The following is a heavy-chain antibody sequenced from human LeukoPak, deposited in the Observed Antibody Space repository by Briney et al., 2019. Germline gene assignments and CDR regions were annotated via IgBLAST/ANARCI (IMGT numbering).Heavy chain of an antibody. J-gene: IGHJ5*02. CDR2: FDPEDGET. Sequence: ASVKVSCKVSGYTLTELSMHWVRQAPGKGLEWMGGFDPEDGETIYAQKFQGRVTMTEGTSTDTAYMELSSLRSEDTAVYYCARSLWFGELAVWFDPWGQGTLVTVSS. V-gene: IGHV1-24*01. CDR3: ARSLWFGELAVWFDP. CDR1: GYTLTELS. D-gene: IGHD3-10*01.